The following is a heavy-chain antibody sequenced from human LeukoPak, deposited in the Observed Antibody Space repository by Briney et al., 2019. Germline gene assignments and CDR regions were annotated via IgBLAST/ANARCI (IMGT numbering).Heavy chain of an antibody. CDR2: INHSGST. CDR3: ARDSSGWYYYYYGMDV. D-gene: IGHD6-19*01. J-gene: IGHJ6*02. CDR1: GGSISSSIYY. Sequence: SETLSLTCIVSGGSISSSIYYWSWIRQPPGKGLEWIGEINHSGSTNYNPSLKSRVTLSVDTSKNQFSLKLSSVTAADTAVYYCARDSSGWYYYYYGMDVWGQGTTVTVSS. V-gene: IGHV4-39*07.